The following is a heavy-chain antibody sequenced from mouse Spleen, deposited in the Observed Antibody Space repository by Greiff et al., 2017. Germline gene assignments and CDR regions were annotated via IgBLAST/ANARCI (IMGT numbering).Heavy chain of an antibody. CDR1: GYTFTSYW. D-gene: IGHD2-2*01. CDR2: IDPSDSYT. V-gene: IGHV1-69*02. CDR3: ARNPMVTDYYAMDY. Sequence: QVQLQQPGAELVKPGASVKLSCKASGYTFTSYWMHWVKQRPGQGLEWIGEIDPSDSYTNYNQKFKGKATLTVDKSSSTAHMQLSSLTSEDSAVYYCARNPMVTDYYAMDYWGQGTSVTVSS. J-gene: IGHJ4*01.